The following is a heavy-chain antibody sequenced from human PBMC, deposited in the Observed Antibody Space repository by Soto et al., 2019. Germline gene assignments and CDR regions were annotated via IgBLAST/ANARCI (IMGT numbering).Heavy chain of an antibody. Sequence: QVQLVQSGAEVKKPGASVKVSWKASGYTFTSYGISWVRQAPGQGLEWMGWISAYNGNTNYAQKLQGRVTMTTDTSTSTAYMELRSLRSDDTAVYYCARDPSVGFLEWLLYDYWGQGTLVNVSS. CDR1: GYTFTSYG. J-gene: IGHJ4*02. CDR3: ARDPSVGFLEWLLYDY. CDR2: ISAYNGNT. V-gene: IGHV1-18*01. D-gene: IGHD3-3*01.